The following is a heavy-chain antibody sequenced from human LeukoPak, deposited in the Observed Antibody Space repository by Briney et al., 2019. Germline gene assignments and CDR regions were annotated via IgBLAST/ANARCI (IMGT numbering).Heavy chain of an antibody. V-gene: IGHV3-66*01. CDR3: ARVRTTGSFDP. CDR1: GFTVSSNY. Sequence: PGGSLRLSCAASGFTVSSNYMSWVRQAPGKGLEWVSVIYSGGSAYYADSVKGRFTISRDNSKNTLYLQMNSLRAEDTAVYYCARVRTTGSFDPWGQGTLVTVSS. D-gene: IGHD4-17*01. CDR2: IYSGGSA. J-gene: IGHJ5*02.